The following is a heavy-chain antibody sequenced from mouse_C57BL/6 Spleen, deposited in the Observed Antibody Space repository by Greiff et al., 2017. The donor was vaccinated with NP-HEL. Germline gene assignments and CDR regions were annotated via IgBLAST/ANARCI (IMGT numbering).Heavy chain of an antibody. Sequence: EVKLVESGGGLVQPGGSLKLSCAASGFTFSDYYMYWVRQTPEKRLEWVAYISNGGGSTYYPDTVKGRFTISRDNAKNTLYLQMSRLKSEDTAMYYCARHSSYGAMDYWGQGTSVTVSS. D-gene: IGHD1-1*01. CDR1: GFTFSDYY. J-gene: IGHJ4*01. CDR3: ARHSSYGAMDY. CDR2: ISNGGGST. V-gene: IGHV5-12*01.